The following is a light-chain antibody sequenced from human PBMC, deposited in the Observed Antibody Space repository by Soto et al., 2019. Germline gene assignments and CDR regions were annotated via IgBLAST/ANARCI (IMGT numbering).Light chain of an antibody. CDR3: QQYNDWPLT. CDR2: GAF. CDR1: QSLSNN. V-gene: IGKV3-15*01. Sequence: EIVLTQSPATLSFSPGERATLSCRASQSLSNNIYLAWYQQKPGQAPSLLIYGAFTRATGIPARFSGTGSGTEFTLTISSLQSEDFALYYCQQYNDWPLTFGQGTKVDIK. J-gene: IGKJ1*01.